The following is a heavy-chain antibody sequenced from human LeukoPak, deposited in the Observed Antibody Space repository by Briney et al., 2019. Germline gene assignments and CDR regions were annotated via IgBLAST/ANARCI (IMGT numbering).Heavy chain of an antibody. J-gene: IGHJ4*02. Sequence: PGGSLRLSCAASGFTFDDYAMHWVRQAPGKGLEWVSAISGSGGSTYYADSVKGRFTISRDNSKNTLYLQMNSLRAEDTAVYYCAKRKKYSGSYSEGYWGQGTLVTVSS. D-gene: IGHD1-26*01. CDR1: GFTFDDYA. CDR3: AKRKKYSGSYSEGY. V-gene: IGHV3-23*01. CDR2: ISGSGGST.